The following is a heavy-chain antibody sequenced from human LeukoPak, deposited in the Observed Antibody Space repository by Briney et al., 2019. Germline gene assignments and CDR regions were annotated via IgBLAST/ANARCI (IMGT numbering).Heavy chain of an antibody. D-gene: IGHD6-19*01. CDR1: GFTFSNAW. V-gene: IGHV3-15*01. Sequence: KAGGSLRLSCAASGFTFSNAWMSWVRQAPGKGLEWVGRIKSKTDGGTTDYAAPVKGRFTISRDDSKNTLYLQMNSLKTEDTAVYYCTTDLPSTAVAGSDYWGQGTLVTVSS. CDR3: TTDLPSTAVAGSDY. CDR2: IKSKTDGGTT. J-gene: IGHJ4*02.